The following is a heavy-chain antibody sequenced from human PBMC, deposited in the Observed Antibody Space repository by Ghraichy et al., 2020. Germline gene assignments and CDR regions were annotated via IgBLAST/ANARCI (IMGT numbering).Heavy chain of an antibody. Sequence: GESLNISCAASGFTFSSYSMNWVRQAPGKGLEWVSYISSSSSTIYYADSVKGRFTISRDNAKNSLYLQMNSLRAEDTAVYYCARDTFLFDRYSPNIDYWGQGTLVTVSS. J-gene: IGHJ4*02. CDR1: GFTFSSYS. V-gene: IGHV3-48*01. D-gene: IGHD5-18*01. CDR2: ISSSSSTI. CDR3: ARDTFLFDRYSPNIDY.